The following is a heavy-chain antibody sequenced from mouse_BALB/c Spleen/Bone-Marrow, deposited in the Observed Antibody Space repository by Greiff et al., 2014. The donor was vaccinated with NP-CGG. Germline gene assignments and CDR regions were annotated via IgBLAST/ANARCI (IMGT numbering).Heavy chain of an antibody. CDR2: ISSDGSNT. CDR1: GFTFSSYG. J-gene: IGHJ4*01. V-gene: IGHV5-6*01. CDR3: ARHQRYYAMDY. Sequence: EVQLQQSGGDLVKPGGSLKLSCAASGFTFSSYGMSWGRQTPDKRLEWVATISSDGSNTYYPDSVKGRFIISRDNAKNTLYLQMSSLKSEDTAMYYCARHQRYYAMDYWGQGTSVTVSS.